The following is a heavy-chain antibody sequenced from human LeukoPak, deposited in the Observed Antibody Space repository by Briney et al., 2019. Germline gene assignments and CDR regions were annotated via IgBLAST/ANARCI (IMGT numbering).Heavy chain of an antibody. CDR1: GFTFSSYS. Sequence: GGSLRLSCAASGFTFSSYSMNWVRQAPGKGLEWVSSISSSSSYIYYADSVKGRFTISRDNAKNSLYLQMNSLRAEDTALYYCARDLEGSSWYYGYWGQGTLVTVSS. J-gene: IGHJ4*02. D-gene: IGHD6-13*01. CDR2: ISSSSSYI. CDR3: ARDLEGSSWYYGY. V-gene: IGHV3-21*01.